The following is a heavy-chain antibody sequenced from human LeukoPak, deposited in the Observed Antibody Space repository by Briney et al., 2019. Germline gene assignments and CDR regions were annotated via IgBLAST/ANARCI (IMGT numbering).Heavy chain of an antibody. J-gene: IGHJ6*03. CDR3: ARFAAGGSYYYYMDV. CDR1: GFTFSSYT. D-gene: IGHD6-25*01. V-gene: IGHV3-48*01. CDR2: IGTSSTTI. Sequence: GGSLRLSCAASGFTFSSYTMNWVRQPPGKGLEWVSNIGTSSTTIYYANSVKGRFTISRDNAKNSLYLQMNSLRADDTAVYYCARFAAGGSYYYYMDVWGKGTTVTVSS.